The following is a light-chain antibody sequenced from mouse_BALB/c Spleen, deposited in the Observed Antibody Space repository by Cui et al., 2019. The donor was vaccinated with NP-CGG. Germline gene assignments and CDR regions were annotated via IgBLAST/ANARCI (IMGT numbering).Light chain of an antibody. Sequence: QAFVPRESALTTSPGETVTLTCRSSTGTVTTSNYANWVQEKPDHLFTGLIGGTNNRAPGVPARFSGSLIGDKAALTITGAQTEDDAIYFCALWYSNHWVFGGGTKLTVL. V-gene: IGLV1*01. CDR1: TGTVTTSNY. J-gene: IGLJ1*01. CDR3: ALWYSNHWV. CDR2: GTN.